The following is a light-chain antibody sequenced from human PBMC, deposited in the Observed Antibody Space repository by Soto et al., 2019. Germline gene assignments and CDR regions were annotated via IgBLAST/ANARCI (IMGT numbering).Light chain of an antibody. CDR1: SSDVGGYNY. CDR2: DVS. CDR3: SSYISSSTSVV. V-gene: IGLV2-14*01. Sequence: QSALTQPASVSGSPGQSITISCTGTSSDVGGYNYVSWYQQHPGKAPKLMIYDVSNRPSGVSDRFSGSNSGNTASLTISGLQAEDEADYYCSSYISSSTSVVFGGGTKLTVL. J-gene: IGLJ2*01.